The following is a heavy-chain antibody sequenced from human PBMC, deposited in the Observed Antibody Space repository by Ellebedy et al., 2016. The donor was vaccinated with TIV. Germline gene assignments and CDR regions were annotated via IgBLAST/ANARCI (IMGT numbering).Heavy chain of an antibody. V-gene: IGHV3-21*01. CDR1: GFTFSSYS. CDR2: ISSSSSYI. D-gene: IGHD1-26*01. J-gene: IGHJ4*02. CDR3: ARDGGRSGGSYIDY. Sequence: GESLKISXAASGFTFSSYSMNWVRQAPGKGLEWVSSISSSSSYIYYADSVKGRFTISRDNAKNSLYLQMNSLRAEDTAVYYCARDGGRSGGSYIDYWGQGTLVTVSS.